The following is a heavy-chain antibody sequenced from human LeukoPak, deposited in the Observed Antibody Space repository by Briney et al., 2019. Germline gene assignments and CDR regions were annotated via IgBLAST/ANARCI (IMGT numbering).Heavy chain of an antibody. J-gene: IGHJ6*02. CDR2: IKEDGSEK. D-gene: IGHD2-21*02. CDR1: GFTFSTYW. V-gene: IGHV3-7*01. Sequence: GGSLRLSCAASGFTFSTYWMSWVRQAPGKGLEWVANIKEDGSEKYYVDSVKGRFTISRDNAKNSLYLQMNSLRAENTAVYYCARDRDCGGDCSSYYYYGMDVWGQGTTVTVSS. CDR3: ARDRDCGGDCSSYYYYGMDV.